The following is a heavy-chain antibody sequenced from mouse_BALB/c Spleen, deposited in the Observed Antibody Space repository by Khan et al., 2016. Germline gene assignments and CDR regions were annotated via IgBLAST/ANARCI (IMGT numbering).Heavy chain of an antibody. CDR1: GFSLSTSGMG. D-gene: IGHD2-14*01. J-gene: IGHJ3*01. Sequence: QVTLKESGPGILQPSQTLSLTCSFSGFSLSTSGMGVSWIRQPSGKGLEWLAHIYWDDDKRYNPSLKSRLTISKDTSRNQVFLKITRVDTADTATSYCARDRYDEAWFAYWGQGTLVTVSA. CDR2: IYWDDDK. V-gene: IGHV8-12*01. CDR3: ARDRYDEAWFAY.